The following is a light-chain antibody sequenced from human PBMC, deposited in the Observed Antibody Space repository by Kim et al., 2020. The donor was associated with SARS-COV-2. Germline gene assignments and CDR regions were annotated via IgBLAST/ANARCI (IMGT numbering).Light chain of an antibody. Sequence: ASVGDRVTITCQATQDIYKFLNWYQQKPGKAPKVLIYDAANLESGVPSRFSGSGSGTDFTFTISSLQPEDVGRYYCQYYNNDGLTFGGGTKVEIK. CDR2: DAA. CDR3: QYYNNDGLT. CDR1: QDIYKF. J-gene: IGKJ4*01. V-gene: IGKV1-33*01.